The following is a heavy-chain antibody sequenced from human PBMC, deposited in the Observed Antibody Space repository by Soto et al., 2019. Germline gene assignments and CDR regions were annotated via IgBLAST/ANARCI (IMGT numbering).Heavy chain of an antibody. J-gene: IGHJ4*02. V-gene: IGHV5-51*01. CDR3: VTTRDGTTYFPY. Sequence: GASLKISCQCSGYAFNSFWIGWVRQMPGEGLEWMGLVFPWTSDTRYSPSFQGHVTISVDRSTGTGYLQWNSLKASDTAMYYCVTTRDGTTYFPYWGQGTLVTVSS. D-gene: IGHD1-7*01. CDR2: VFPWTSDT. CDR1: GYAFNSFW.